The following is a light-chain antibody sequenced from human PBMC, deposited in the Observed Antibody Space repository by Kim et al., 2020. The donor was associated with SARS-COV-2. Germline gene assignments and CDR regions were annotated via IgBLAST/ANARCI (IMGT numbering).Light chain of an antibody. J-gene: IGLJ2*01. CDR2: DNN. Sequence: QSVLTQPPSVSAAPGQAVTISCSGSSSNIGSNSVSWYQHLPGTAPKVLIYDNNRRPSGIPDRFSGSKSGTSATLGITGLQTGDEADYYCVTRDSSLSAVFFGGGTKLTVL. CDR1: SSNIGSNS. CDR3: VTRDSSLSAVF. V-gene: IGLV1-51*01.